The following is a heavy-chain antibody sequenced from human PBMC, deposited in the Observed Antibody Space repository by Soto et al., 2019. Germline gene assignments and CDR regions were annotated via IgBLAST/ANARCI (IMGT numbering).Heavy chain of an antibody. Sequence: GGSLRLSCEVSGFTLKSFEINWVRQAPGKGLEWVSYTHHNGRTTFYSDSVRGRFTVSRDSAKNSVYLQMNNLRAEDTAVYYCARYLPDPRGQGTLVTVSS. CDR1: GFTLKSFE. V-gene: IGHV3-48*03. CDR3: ARYLPDP. CDR2: THHNGRTT. J-gene: IGHJ5*01. D-gene: IGHD3-9*01.